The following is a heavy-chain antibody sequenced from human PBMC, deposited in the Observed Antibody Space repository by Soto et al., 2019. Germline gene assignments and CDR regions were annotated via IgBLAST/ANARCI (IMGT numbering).Heavy chain of an antibody. D-gene: IGHD2-15*01. J-gene: IGHJ2*01. Sequence: EVQLVESGGGLVKPGGSLRLSCAASGFTFSSYIMNWVRQSPGKGLECVSSISSSSSYIYYADSVKGRITISRDNAKNSLYLQINSLRAEDTAVDYCARVTYWSGGSCYFLLWYFDRWVRGTLVTDS. CDR2: ISSSSSYI. V-gene: IGHV3-21*01. CDR1: GFTFSSYI. CDR3: ARVTYWSGGSCYFLLWYFDR.